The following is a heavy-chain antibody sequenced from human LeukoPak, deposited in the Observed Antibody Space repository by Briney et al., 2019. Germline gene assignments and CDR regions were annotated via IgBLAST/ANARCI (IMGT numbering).Heavy chain of an antibody. Sequence: GGSLRLSCAAAGFTFSSYAMSWVRQAPGKGLEWVSVISGSGRNTNYADSVKGRFTISRDNSKNTLYMQMDSLRTDDTAVYYCAKVLNNMGAPYYFDYWGQGILVTVSS. CDR1: GFTFSSYA. CDR3: AKVLNNMGAPYYFDY. CDR2: ISGSGRNT. J-gene: IGHJ4*02. D-gene: IGHD1-26*01. V-gene: IGHV3-23*01.